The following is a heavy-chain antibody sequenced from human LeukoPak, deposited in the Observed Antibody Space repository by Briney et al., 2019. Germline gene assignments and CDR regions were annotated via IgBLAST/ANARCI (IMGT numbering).Heavy chain of an antibody. CDR2: IENDESDK. V-gene: IGHV3-30*02. J-gene: IGHJ4*02. CDR3: AKDGYCSGGSCYPKHFDY. D-gene: IGHD2-15*01. Sequence: PGGSLRLSCAASGFTFSSYAMQWVRQAPGKGLEWVAFIENDESDKYYADSVKGRFTISRDNSKNTLYLQMNSLRAEDTAVYYCAKDGYCSGGSCYPKHFDYWGQGTLVTVSS. CDR1: GFTFSSYA.